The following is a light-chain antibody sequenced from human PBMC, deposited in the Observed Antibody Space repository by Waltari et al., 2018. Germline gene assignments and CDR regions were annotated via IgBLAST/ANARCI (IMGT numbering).Light chain of an antibody. CDR3: QHYGRSAIT. V-gene: IGKV3-20*01. CDR1: ESITTHF. Sequence: IVLTQSPVTLSLSPGERATPPCRASESITTHFIAWYQQKPGQAPRLLIHGASIRATGISDFFSGSGSGTDFTLTISRLEPEDFAVYYCQHYGRSAITFGQGTRLDIK. J-gene: IGKJ5*01. CDR2: GAS.